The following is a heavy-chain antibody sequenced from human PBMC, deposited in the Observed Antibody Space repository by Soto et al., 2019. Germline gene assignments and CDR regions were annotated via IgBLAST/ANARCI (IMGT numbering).Heavy chain of an antibody. V-gene: IGHV1-3*01. D-gene: IGHD6-13*01. CDR1: GYTFTSYS. CDR3: ARSSSWYVFDY. Sequence: ASVKVSCKASGYTFTSYSMHWVRQAPGQRLEWMGWINAGNGNTKYSQKFQGRVTITRDTSASTAYMELSSLRSEDTAVYYCARSSSWYVFDYWGQGTLVTVSS. J-gene: IGHJ4*02. CDR2: INAGNGNT.